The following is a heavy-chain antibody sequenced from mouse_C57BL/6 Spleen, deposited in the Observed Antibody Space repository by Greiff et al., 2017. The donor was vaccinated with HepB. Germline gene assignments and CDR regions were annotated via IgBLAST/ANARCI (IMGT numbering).Heavy chain of an antibody. Sequence: VQLKQSGPELVKPGASVKISCKASGYSFTGYYMNWVKQSPEKSLEWIGEINPSTGGTTYNQKFKAKATLTVDKSSSTAYMQLKSLTSEDSAVYYCAEGDEGYAMDYWGQGTSVTVSS. CDR3: AEGDEGYAMDY. D-gene: IGHD3-3*01. CDR1: GYSFTGYY. V-gene: IGHV1-42*01. J-gene: IGHJ4*01. CDR2: INPSTGGT.